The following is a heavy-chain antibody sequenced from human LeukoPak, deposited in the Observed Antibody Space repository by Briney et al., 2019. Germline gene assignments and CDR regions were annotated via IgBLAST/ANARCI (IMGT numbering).Heavy chain of an antibody. Sequence: GGSLRLSCAASGFTFSSYVMNWVRQAPGKSLEWVSAISGPGGGTYYADSVKGRFTISRDSSKNMLYLQMNSLRVEDTAIYYCAKAPQGYSAYALPANWGQGTLVTVSS. V-gene: IGHV3-23*01. D-gene: IGHD5-12*01. CDR2: ISGPGGGT. CDR1: GFTFSSYV. CDR3: AKAPQGYSAYALPAN. J-gene: IGHJ4*02.